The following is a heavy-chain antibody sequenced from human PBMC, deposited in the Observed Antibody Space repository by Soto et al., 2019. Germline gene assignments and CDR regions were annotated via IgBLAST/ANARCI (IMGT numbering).Heavy chain of an antibody. CDR3: ARGIAAGRGDWLDS. Sequence: SPSLSLTCVLSGASVPSNSADWNWTRQSPSRGLEWLGRTYYRSKWYNDYAVSVRSRITINPDTSKSQFSLQLNSETPEDTAGYYCARGIAAGRGDWLDSLGQGSLVTSPQ. D-gene: IGHD6-13*01. CDR1: GASVPSNSAD. V-gene: IGHV6-1*01. CDR2: TYYRSKWYN. J-gene: IGHJ5*01.